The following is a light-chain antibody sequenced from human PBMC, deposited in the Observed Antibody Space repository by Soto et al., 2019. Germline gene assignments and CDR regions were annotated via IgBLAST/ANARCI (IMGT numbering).Light chain of an antibody. CDR2: EVS. CDR1: SSDVGGYNY. Sequence: QSVLTQSPSASGSPGQSVTISCTGTSSDVGGYNYVSWYQQHPGKAPKLMIYEVSKRPSGVPDRFSGSKSGNTASLTVSGLQAEDEADYYCSSYAGSSTYVFGTGTKATVL. V-gene: IGLV2-8*01. J-gene: IGLJ1*01. CDR3: SSYAGSSTYV.